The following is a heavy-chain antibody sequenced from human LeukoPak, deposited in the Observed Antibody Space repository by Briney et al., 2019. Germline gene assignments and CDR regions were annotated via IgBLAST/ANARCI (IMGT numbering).Heavy chain of an antibody. V-gene: IGHV5-51*01. CDR3: ARLGIAAREPVDY. CDR2: IYPGDSDT. D-gene: IGHD6-6*01. Sequence: GEPLKISCKGSGYSFTSYWIGWVRQMPGKGLEWMGIIYPGDSDTRYSPSFQGQVTISADKSISTAYLQWSSLKASDTAMHYCARLGIAAREPVDYWGQGTLVTVSS. J-gene: IGHJ4*02. CDR1: GYSFTSYW.